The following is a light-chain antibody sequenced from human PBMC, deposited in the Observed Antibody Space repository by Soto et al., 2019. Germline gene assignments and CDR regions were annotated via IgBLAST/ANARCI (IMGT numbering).Light chain of an antibody. CDR2: TSS. CDR3: QQYNSYSEA. J-gene: IGKJ1*01. V-gene: IGKV1-16*01. CDR1: QPISEY. Sequence: DIQMTQSPSSLSASVGDRVTITCRTSQPISEYLNWYQQKPGKAPSLLIYTSSNLQTGVPSRFSGSGSGTEFTLTISSLQPDDFATYYCQQYNSYSEAFGQGTKVDIK.